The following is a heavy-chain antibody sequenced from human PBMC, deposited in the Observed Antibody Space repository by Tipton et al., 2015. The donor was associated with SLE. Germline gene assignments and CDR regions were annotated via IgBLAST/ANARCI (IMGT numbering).Heavy chain of an antibody. CDR3: ARHDYDSNGYYQHYFDY. CDR1: GGSISSSSYY. V-gene: IGHV4-39*01. Sequence: LRLSCTVSGGSISSSSYYWGWIRQPPGKEPEWIGSVCYSGNTYFNPSLKSRVTMSIDTSRNEVFLRLTSVTAADTAVYYCARHDYDSNGYYQHYFDYWGQGTLVTISS. D-gene: IGHD3-22*01. CDR2: VCYSGNT. J-gene: IGHJ4*02.